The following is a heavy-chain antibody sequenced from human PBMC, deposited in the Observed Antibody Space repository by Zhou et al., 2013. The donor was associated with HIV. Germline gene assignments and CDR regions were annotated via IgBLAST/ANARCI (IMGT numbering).Heavy chain of an antibody. Sequence: QVQLVQSGAEVKKPGSSVKVSCKASGGTFSSNAVNWVRQAPGQGLEWMGRIIPYNANTNYAQKFQGRVILTTDTSTNTAYMDLRNLTSDDTAVYYCAREGVGLGWFDPWGQGTLVTVSS. V-gene: IGHV1-18*01. CDR2: IIPYNANT. CDR1: GGTFSSNA. CDR3: AREGVGLGWFDP. J-gene: IGHJ5*02. D-gene: IGHD1-26*01.